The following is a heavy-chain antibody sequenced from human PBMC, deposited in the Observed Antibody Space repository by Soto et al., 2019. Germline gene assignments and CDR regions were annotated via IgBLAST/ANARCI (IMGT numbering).Heavy chain of an antibody. Sequence: SETLCLTWTVAGGYSKRLGYYWSWISQPPGKGLEWIGTIYYGGSTYYTPSLRSRVFISVDTSKNQFSLQLTSVTAADTAVYYCVVCYRAHDTDGLRYSFDFWGQGTPVTGSS. CDR2: IYYGGST. V-gene: IGHV4-39*01. CDR3: VVCYRAHDTDGLRYSFDF. CDR1: GGYSKRLGYY. D-gene: IGHD2-21*01. J-gene: IGHJ4*02.